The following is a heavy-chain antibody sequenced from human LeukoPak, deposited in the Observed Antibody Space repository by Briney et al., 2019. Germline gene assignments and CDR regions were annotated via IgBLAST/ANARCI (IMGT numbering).Heavy chain of an antibody. Sequence: GGSLRLSCAASGFTFSSYAMSWVRQAPGEGLEWVSAISGSGGSTYYADSVKGRFTISRDNSKNTLYLQMNSLRAEDTAVYYCAKIVGYYDYVWGTTKNDYWGQGTLVTVSS. CDR3: AKIVGYYDYVWGTTKNDY. V-gene: IGHV3-23*01. CDR2: ISGSGGST. CDR1: GFTFSSYA. D-gene: IGHD3-16*01. J-gene: IGHJ4*02.